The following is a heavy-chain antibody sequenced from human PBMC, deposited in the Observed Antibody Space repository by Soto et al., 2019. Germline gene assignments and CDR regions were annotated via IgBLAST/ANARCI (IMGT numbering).Heavy chain of an antibody. Sequence: GGSLRLSCAASGFTASTNYVSWVRQAPGKGLEWVSVIYSGGNTYYADSVKGRFTISRDSSKNTVDLQMNSLRAEDTAVYFCARASGSRAFDNWGQGTLVTVSS. V-gene: IGHV3-53*01. CDR3: ARASGSRAFDN. CDR2: IYSGGNT. J-gene: IGHJ4*02. CDR1: GFTASTNY. D-gene: IGHD1-26*01.